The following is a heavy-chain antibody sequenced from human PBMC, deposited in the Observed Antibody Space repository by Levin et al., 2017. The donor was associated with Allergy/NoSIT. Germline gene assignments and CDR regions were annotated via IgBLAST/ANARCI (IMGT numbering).Heavy chain of an antibody. J-gene: IGHJ4*02. D-gene: IGHD5-18*01. CDR1: GFNFDDYA. CDR2: ITFNSGIV. V-gene: IGHV3-9*01. CDR3: VKDREVAAMRGVYFDY. Sequence: PGGSLRLSCAVSGFNFDDYAMHWVRQAPGKGLEWVAGITFNSGIVVYADSVKGRFTITRDNAKNSLSLQMNSLRSEDTAFYYCVKDREVAAMRGVYFDYWGQGTLVTVSS.